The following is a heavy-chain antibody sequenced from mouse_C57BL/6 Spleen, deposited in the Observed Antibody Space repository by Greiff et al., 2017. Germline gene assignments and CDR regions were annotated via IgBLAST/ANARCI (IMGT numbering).Heavy chain of an antibody. CDR2: IYWDDDK. J-gene: IGHJ1*03. D-gene: IGHD1-1*02. V-gene: IGHV8-12*01. CDR3: ARRGGSHWYFDV. Sequence: QVTLKECGPGILQSSQTLSLTCSFSGFSLSTSGMGVSWIRQPSGKGLEWLAHIYWDDDKRYNPSLKSRLTISKDTSRNQVFLKITSVDTADTATYYCARRGGSHWYFDVWGTGTTVTVSS. CDR1: GFSLSTSGMG.